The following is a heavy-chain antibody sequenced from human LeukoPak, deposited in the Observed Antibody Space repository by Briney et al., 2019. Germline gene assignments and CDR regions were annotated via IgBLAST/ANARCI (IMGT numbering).Heavy chain of an antibody. D-gene: IGHD3-22*01. CDR3: ALLLNYEKRGYPSSFAI. CDR2: MYYTGRT. J-gene: IGHJ3*02. Sequence: SETLSLTCTLCGRFKYGQDSLWLRQPPGKGLEWIGFMYYTGRTNYNPSLNSRVTISIDASKNHFSLKLNSLTAADTAVYYCALLLNYEKRGYPSSFAIWGQGTMVAVSS. V-gene: IGHV4-59*11. CDR1: GRFKYGQD.